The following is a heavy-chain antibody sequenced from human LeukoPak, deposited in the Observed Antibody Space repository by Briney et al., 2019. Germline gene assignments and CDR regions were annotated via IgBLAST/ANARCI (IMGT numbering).Heavy chain of an antibody. CDR3: ARDRIAAATPLFDY. Sequence: GGSLRLSCAASGFTFSNAWMSWVRQAPGKGLEWVSAISGSGGSTYYADSVKGRFTISRDNSKNTLYLQMNSLRAEDTAVYYCARDRIAAATPLFDYWGQGALVTVSS. CDR2: ISGSGGST. V-gene: IGHV3-23*01. J-gene: IGHJ4*02. D-gene: IGHD6-6*01. CDR1: GFTFSNAW.